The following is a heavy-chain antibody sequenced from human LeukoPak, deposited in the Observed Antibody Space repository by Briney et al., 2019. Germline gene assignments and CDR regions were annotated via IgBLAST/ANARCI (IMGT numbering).Heavy chain of an antibody. J-gene: IGHJ4*02. CDR3: ARQSYLLSIIDY. CDR1: GGSFSGYY. Sequence: PSETLSLTCAVYGGSFSGYYWSWIRQPPGKGLEWIGEINHSGSTNYNPSLKSRVTISVDTSKNQFSLKLSSVTAADTAVYYCARQSYLLSIIDYWGQGTLVTVSS. CDR2: INHSGST. D-gene: IGHD2/OR15-2a*01. V-gene: IGHV4-34*01.